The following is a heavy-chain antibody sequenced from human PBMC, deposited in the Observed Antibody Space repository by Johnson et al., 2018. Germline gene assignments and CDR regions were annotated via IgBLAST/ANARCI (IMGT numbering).Heavy chain of an antibody. CDR3: ARPITPHPFGMDV. Sequence: EVQLVETGAEVKKPGESLKIFCKGFGYNFTNYWIGWVRQMPGKGLEWMGIVYPADSHTRYNPSLEGQVSISVDKSINTADLRWGSLKASDTAMYCCARPITPHPFGMDVWGQGTSVIVSS. D-gene: IGHD1-14*01. J-gene: IGHJ6*02. CDR2: VYPADSHT. CDR1: GYNFTNYW. V-gene: IGHV5-51*01.